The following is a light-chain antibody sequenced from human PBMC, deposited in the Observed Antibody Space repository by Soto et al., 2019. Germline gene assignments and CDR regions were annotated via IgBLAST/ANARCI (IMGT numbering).Light chain of an antibody. CDR3: QQYGSSPPIT. Sequence: EIVLTQSPGTLSLSPGERATLSCRASQSVSSSYVAWYQQEPGQAPRLLIYGGSSRATGIPDRFSGSGSGTDFNLTNSRLEPEDCAVYYCQQYGSSPPITFGQGTRLEIK. CDR2: GGS. V-gene: IGKV3-20*01. J-gene: IGKJ5*01. CDR1: QSVSSSY.